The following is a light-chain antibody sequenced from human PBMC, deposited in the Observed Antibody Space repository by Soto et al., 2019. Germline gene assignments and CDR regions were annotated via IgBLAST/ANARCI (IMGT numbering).Light chain of an antibody. V-gene: IGLV2-23*02. J-gene: IGLJ1*01. CDR3: CSYAGSNNTFYV. CDR2: EVN. CDR1: SSDVGSYNL. Sequence: QSVLPQPAAVSGSPGQSTTISCPGASSDVGSYNLVSWYQQHPGKAPKLVIYEVNKRPSGVSNRFSGSKSGNTASLTISGLQAEDEADYYCCSYAGSNNTFYVFGTGTEVTVL.